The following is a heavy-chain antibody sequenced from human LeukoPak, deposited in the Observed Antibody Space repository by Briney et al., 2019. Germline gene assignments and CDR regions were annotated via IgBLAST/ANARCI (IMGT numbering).Heavy chain of an antibody. V-gene: IGHV3-30*02. Sequence: GGSLRLSCAASGFIFSSYGMHWVRQAPGKGLEWVAFIRYDGSNKYYADSVKGRFTISRDNSKNTLYLQMNSLRAEDTAVYYCAKDSKVVPAASNIDYWGQGTLVTVSS. CDR3: AKDSKVVPAASNIDY. CDR2: IRYDGSNK. J-gene: IGHJ4*02. D-gene: IGHD2-2*01. CDR1: GFIFSSYG.